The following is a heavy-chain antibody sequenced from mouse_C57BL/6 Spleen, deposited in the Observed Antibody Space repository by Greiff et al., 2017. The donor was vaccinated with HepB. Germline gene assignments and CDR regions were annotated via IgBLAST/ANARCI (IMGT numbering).Heavy chain of an antibody. V-gene: IGHV1-64*01. CDR1: GYTFTSYW. D-gene: IGHD2-2*01. CDR2: IHPNSGST. Sequence: QVQLQQPGAELVKPGASVKLSCKASGYTFTSYWMHWVKQRPGQGLEWIGMIHPNSGSTNYNEKFKSKATLTVDKSSSTAYMQLSSLTSEDSAVYYCAREAVTTGFAYWGQGTLVTVSA. CDR3: AREAVTTGFAY. J-gene: IGHJ3*01.